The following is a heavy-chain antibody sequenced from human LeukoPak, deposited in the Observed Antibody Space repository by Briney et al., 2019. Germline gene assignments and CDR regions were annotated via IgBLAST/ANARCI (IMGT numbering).Heavy chain of an antibody. J-gene: IGHJ4*02. CDR3: VRALSVAVTLFHLDY. CDR1: GFTFSSYW. D-gene: IGHD6-6*01. V-gene: IGHV3-74*01. CDR2: INSDGSSA. Sequence: PGGSLRLSCAASGFTFSSYWMHWVRQAPGKGLVWVSRINSDGSSASYADSVKGRFTISRDNAKNTLYLQMNSLRAEDTAVYYCVRALSVAVTLFHLDYWGQGNLVTVSS.